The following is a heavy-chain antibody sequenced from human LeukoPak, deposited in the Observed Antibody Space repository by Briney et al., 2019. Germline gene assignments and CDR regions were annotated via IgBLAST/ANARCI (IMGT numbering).Heavy chain of an antibody. V-gene: IGHV1-2*02. Sequence: ASVKVSCKASGYTFTGYYMHWVRPAPGQGLEWMGWINPNSGVTDYAQKFQGRVTMTRDTSISTAYMELSRLSSDDTAVYYCARDYQTEAPDYWGQGTLVTVSS. CDR2: INPNSGVT. CDR1: GYTFTGYY. CDR3: ARDYQTEAPDY. J-gene: IGHJ4*02.